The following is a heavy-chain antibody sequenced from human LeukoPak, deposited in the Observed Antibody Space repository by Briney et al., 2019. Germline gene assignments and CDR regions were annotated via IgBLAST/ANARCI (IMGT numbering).Heavy chain of an antibody. Sequence: SETLSLTCGVYGGSLSGYFWSWIRQPPGKGLEWIGEIRRTNYNPPLKSRVTISVDTSKNQLSLKVNSVTAADTAVYYCARHAKVSGYDYGRKAFDVWGQGTMVTVSS. V-gene: IGHV4-34*01. J-gene: IGHJ3*01. CDR1: GGSLSGYF. CDR3: ARHAKVSGYDYGRKAFDV. D-gene: IGHD3-22*01. CDR2: IRRT.